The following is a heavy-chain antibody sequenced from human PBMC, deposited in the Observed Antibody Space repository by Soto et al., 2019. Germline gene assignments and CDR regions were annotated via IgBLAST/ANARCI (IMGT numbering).Heavy chain of an antibody. D-gene: IGHD1-7*01. J-gene: IGHJ4*02. V-gene: IGHV3-33*01. Sequence: GGSLRLSCAVPGGIFHGYGMHWVRQAPGKGLEWVAIIRFDGSNEEYADSVKGRFTISRDNSKNTLYLQMNTLGAEDTAVYYCARDGIGGTVFRGYLDYWGRGTVVTV. CDR3: ARDGIGGTVFRGYLDY. CDR1: GGIFHGYG. CDR2: IRFDGSNE.